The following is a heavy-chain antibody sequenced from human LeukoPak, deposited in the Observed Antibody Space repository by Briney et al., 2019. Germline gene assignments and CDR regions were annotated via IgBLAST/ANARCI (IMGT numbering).Heavy chain of an antibody. V-gene: IGHV1-8*01. CDR1: GYTFTSYD. J-gene: IGHJ5*02. CDR3: ARTDRYRDKYYDFWSGYSTTNWFDP. D-gene: IGHD3-3*01. Sequence: GASVKVSCKASGYTFTSYDINWVRQATGQGLEWMGWMNPNSGNTGYAQKFQGRVTMTRNTSISTAYMELSSLRSEDTAVYYCARTDRYRDKYYDFWSGYSTTNWFDPWGQGTLVTVSS. CDR2: MNPNSGNT.